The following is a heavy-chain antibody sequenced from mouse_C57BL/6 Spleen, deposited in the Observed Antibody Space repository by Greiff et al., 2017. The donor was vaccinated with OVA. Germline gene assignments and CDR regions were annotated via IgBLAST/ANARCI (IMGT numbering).Heavy chain of an antibody. V-gene: IGHV14-1*01. D-gene: IGHD2-4*01. J-gene: IGHJ4*01. CDR3: TTAYDYDDVGAMDY. CDR2: IDPEDGDT. CDR1: GFNIKDYY. Sequence: VHVKQSGAELVRPGASVKLSCTASGFNIKDYYMHWVKQRPEQGLEWIGRIDPEDGDTEYAPKFQGKATLTADTSSNTAYLQLSSLTSDDTAVYYCTTAYDYDDVGAMDYWGQGTSVTVSS.